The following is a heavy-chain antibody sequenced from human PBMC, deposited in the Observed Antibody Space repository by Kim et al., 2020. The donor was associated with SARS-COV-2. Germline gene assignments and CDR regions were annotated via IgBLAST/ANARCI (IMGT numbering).Heavy chain of an antibody. CDR2: ISSSSSYI. CDR3: ATGRVAADFDY. Sequence: GGSLRLFCAASGFTFSSYSMNWVRQAPGKGLEWVSSISSSSSYIYYADSVKGRFTISRDNAKNSLYLQMNSLRAEDTAVYYCATGRVAADFDYWGQGTLVTVSS. D-gene: IGHD2-15*01. J-gene: IGHJ4*02. CDR1: GFTFSSYS. V-gene: IGHV3-21*01.